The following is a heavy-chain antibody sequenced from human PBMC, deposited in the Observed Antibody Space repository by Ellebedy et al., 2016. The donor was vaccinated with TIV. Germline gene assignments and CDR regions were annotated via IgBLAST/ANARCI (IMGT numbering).Heavy chain of an antibody. CDR1: GFTFNSYW. CDR2: INQDGRRI. V-gene: IGHV3-7*03. CDR3: AKDGAYGDYSPGYYGMDV. J-gene: IGHJ6*02. D-gene: IGHD3-22*01. Sequence: GGSLRLSCAASGFTFNSYWMSWVRQAPGKGLEWVANINQDGRRIYYVDSVKGQFTISRDNAKNSVFLRMNTLRVEDTAVYHCAKDGAYGDYSPGYYGMDVWGQGTTVTVSS.